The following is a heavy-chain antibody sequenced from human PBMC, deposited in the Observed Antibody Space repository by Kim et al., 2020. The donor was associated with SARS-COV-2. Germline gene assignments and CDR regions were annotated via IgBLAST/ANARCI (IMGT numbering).Heavy chain of an antibody. V-gene: IGHV1-58*01. Sequence: SVKVSCKASGFTFTSSAVQWVRQARGQRLEWIGWIVIGSGNTNYAQKFQERVTITRDMSTSTAYMELSSLRSEDTAVYYCAADSPHYYDSSGYFANYWGQGTLVTVSS. J-gene: IGHJ4*02. CDR3: AADSPHYYDSSGYFANY. CDR1: GFTFTSSA. CDR2: IVIGSGNT. D-gene: IGHD3-22*01.